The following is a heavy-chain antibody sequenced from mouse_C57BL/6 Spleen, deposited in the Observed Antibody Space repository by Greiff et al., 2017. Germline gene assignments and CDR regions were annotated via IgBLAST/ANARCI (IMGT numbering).Heavy chain of an antibody. Sequence: VQLKESGPGMVKPSQSLSLSCTVTGYSITSGYDWHWLRPFPGTNLELMGYISYSSSTNYHPSLNSRISITHDTSKNHFFLKLNSVTTEDTATYYCARWGFPYAMDYWGQGTSVTVSA. V-gene: IGHV3-1*01. J-gene: IGHJ4*01. CDR2: ISYSSST. CDR3: ARWGFPYAMDY. CDR1: GYSITSGYD.